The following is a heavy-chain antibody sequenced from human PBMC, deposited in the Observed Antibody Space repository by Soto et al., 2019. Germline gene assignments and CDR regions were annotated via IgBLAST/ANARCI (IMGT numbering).Heavy chain of an antibody. J-gene: IGHJ4*02. Sequence: GXLKIPFKSSGNXFTYSLVAWVRQMTGKGLEWMGIFYPAYPQTKHSPSFIGQVTISADKSSNTAYLQWSSLQGSDTAMYYCATSTEVTGSFDHWGKGPQGTVS. CDR2: FYPAYPQT. V-gene: IGHV5-51*01. CDR3: ATSTEVTGSFDH. D-gene: IGHD2-21*02. CDR1: GNXFTYSL.